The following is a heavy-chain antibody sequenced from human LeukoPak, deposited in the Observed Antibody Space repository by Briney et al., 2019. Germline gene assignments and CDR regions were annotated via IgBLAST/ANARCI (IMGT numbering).Heavy chain of an antibody. V-gene: IGHV3-74*01. CDR1: GFTLSSYW. CDR2: LNSDGSST. J-gene: IGHJ3*02. D-gene: IGHD3-10*01. Sequence: PGGSLRLSCAASGFTLSSYWMHWVRRAPGKGLVWVSRLNSDGSSTSYADSVKGRFTISRDSARNTLYLQMNSLTDEDTAVYYCARGFIGVYAFDIWGQGTMVTVSS. CDR3: ARGFIGVYAFDI.